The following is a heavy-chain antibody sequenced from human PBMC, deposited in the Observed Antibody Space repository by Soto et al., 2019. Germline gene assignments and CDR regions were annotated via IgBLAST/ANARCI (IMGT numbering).Heavy chain of an antibody. CDR1: CGTSRDGGDY. V-gene: IGHV4-39*01. CDR2: IYYSGRT. J-gene: IGHJ5*02. CDR3: ARHGSGSQYPIDH. Sequence: ASETLSDRKSVACGTSRDGGDYRSWISKHPGKGLEWIGSIYYSGRTYYNPSPKSRVTVSVDTSKNQFSLNLNSVTAADTAVYYCARHGSGSQYPIDHWGQGTLVTVSS. D-gene: IGHD3-10*01.